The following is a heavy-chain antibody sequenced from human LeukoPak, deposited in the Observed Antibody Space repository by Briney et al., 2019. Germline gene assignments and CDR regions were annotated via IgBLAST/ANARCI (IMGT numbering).Heavy chain of an antibody. D-gene: IGHD4-17*01. CDR2: ISGSGGST. V-gene: IGHV3-23*01. CDR3: AKDPMTTVTKGSDY. J-gene: IGHJ4*02. CDR1: GFTFSSYA. Sequence: GSLRLSCVASGFTFSSYAMIWVRQAPGKGLEWVSAISGSGGSTYYADSVKGRFTISRDNSKNTLYLQMNSLRAEDTAVYYCAKDPMTTVTKGSDYWGQGTLVTVSS.